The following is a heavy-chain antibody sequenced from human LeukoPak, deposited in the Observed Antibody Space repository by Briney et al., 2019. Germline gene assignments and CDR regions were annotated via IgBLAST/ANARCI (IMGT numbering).Heavy chain of an antibody. J-gene: IGHJ4*02. V-gene: IGHV3-23*01. D-gene: IGHD3-10*01. Sequence: PGGSLRLSCAVSGITFGNYGMSWVRQPPGKGLEWVAGISDSGGSTNYADSVKGRFTISRDTPRNTLYLQMNSLRAEDTAVYFCAKRGVVIRVFLVGFHKEAYYFDSWGQGALVTVSS. CDR3: AKRGVVIRVFLVGFHKEAYYFDS. CDR1: GITFGNYG. CDR2: ISDSGGST.